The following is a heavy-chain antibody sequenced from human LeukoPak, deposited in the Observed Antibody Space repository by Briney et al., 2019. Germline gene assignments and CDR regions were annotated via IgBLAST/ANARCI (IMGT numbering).Heavy chain of an antibody. J-gene: IGHJ4*02. CDR1: GFTFNTYS. V-gene: IGHV3-21*01. Sequence: GGSLTLSCAASGFTFNTYSMNWVRQAPGKGLEWVSSISSGSTYINYADSVKGRFTISRDNAKNSLYLQMNSLRAEDTAVYYCARDWAVNYYDSSGYQGYFDYWGQGTLVTVSS. D-gene: IGHD3-22*01. CDR2: ISSGSTYI. CDR3: ARDWAVNYYDSSGYQGYFDY.